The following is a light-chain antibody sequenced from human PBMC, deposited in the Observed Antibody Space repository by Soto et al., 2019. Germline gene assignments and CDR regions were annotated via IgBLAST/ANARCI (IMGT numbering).Light chain of an antibody. V-gene: IGKV1-39*01. CDR2: AST. CDR1: QSVNSY. CDR3: QQSYSSLYT. J-gene: IGKJ2*01. Sequence: DIQVTQSPSSLSASVGDRVTVTCRTSQSVNSYLNWYQQKPGKAPKLLIFASTTLQSGVPARLSGSGFGTYFSLTISRLQPEDDATYYCQQSYSSLYTFGQGTKLEIK.